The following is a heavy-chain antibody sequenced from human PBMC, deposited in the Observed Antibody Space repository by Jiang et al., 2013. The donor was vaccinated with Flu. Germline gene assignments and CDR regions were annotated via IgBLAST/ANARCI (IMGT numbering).Heavy chain of an antibody. D-gene: IGHD2-15*01. CDR3: ATNHLGAVVVAATPTFDY. Sequence: SCKVSGYTFTDYYMHWVQQAPGKGLEWMGLVDPEDGETIYAEKFQGRVTITADTSTDTAYMELSSLRSEDTAVYYCATNHLGAVVVAATPTFDYWGQGTLVTVSS. V-gene: IGHV1-69-2*01. J-gene: IGHJ4*02. CDR2: VDPEDGET. CDR1: GYTFTDYY.